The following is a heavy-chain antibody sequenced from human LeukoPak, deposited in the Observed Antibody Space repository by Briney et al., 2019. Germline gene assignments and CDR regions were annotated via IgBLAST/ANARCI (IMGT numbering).Heavy chain of an antibody. CDR2: IYYSGST. CDR1: GGSIGSSSYY. CDR3: ARHGDYGSSKKADY. Sequence: SETLSLTCTVSGGSIGSSSYYWGWIRQPPGKGLEWIGSIYYSGSTYYNPSLKSRVTISVDTSKNQFSLKLSSVTAADTAVYYCARHGDYGSSKKADYWGQGTLVTVSS. J-gene: IGHJ4*02. D-gene: IGHD4-17*01. V-gene: IGHV4-39*01.